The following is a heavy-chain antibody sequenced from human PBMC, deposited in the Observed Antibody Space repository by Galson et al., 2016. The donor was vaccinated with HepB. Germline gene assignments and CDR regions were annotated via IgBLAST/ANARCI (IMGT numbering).Heavy chain of an antibody. CDR2: IYWDDDK. V-gene: IGHV2-5*02. D-gene: IGHD1-26*01. CDR3: SFWELEAFNI. CDR1: GFALKTSGEA. J-gene: IGHJ3*02. Sequence: PALVKPTQTLTLTCTFSGFALKTSGEAVGWLRQPPGKALEWLALIYWDDDKRYSPSLKTRATITKDTSKNQVVLTMTTMDPEDTATYYCSFWELEAFNIWGLGTMVTVSS.